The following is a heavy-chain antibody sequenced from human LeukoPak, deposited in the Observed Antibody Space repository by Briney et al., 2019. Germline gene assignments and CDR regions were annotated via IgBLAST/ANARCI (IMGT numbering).Heavy chain of an antibody. V-gene: IGHV3-48*04. J-gene: IGHJ6*02. Sequence: GGSLRLSCAASGFTFNTYTMNWARQAPGKGLEWISYLSSGSDSIFYADSVKGRFTISRDNAKNSLYLQMNSLRAEDTALYYCAKGDSSGYFNYGMDVWGQGTTVTVSS. D-gene: IGHD3-22*01. CDR3: AKGDSSGYFNYGMDV. CDR2: LSSGSDSI. CDR1: GFTFNTYT.